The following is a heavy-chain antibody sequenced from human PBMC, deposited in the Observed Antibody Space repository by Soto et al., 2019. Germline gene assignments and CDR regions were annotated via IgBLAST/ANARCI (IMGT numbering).Heavy chain of an antibody. D-gene: IGHD4-17*01. CDR3: ARWDGYGDV. Sequence: PGGSLRLSCAASGFSFSTYSMAWVRQTPGKGLAWVSGLSGGGSNTFYADSAQGRFTISVDNSKNTVYLQMNSLRVEDTAVYYCARWDGYGDVWGQGTLVTVSS. CDR1: GFSFSTYS. CDR2: LSGGGSNT. V-gene: IGHV3-23*01. J-gene: IGHJ1*01.